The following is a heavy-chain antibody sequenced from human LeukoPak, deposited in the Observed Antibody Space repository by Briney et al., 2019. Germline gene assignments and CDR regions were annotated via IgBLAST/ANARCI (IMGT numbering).Heavy chain of an antibody. CDR1: GFAFSSYS. Sequence: GGSLRLSCAVSGFAFSSYSMNWVRQAPGKGLEWVSSISSSSSYIYYADSVKGRFTISRNNAKNSLYLQMNSLRAEDTAVYYCARGSKSSGWYFAFDIWGQGTMVTVSS. J-gene: IGHJ3*02. V-gene: IGHV3-21*01. CDR3: ARGSKSSGWYFAFDI. CDR2: ISSSSSYI. D-gene: IGHD6-19*01.